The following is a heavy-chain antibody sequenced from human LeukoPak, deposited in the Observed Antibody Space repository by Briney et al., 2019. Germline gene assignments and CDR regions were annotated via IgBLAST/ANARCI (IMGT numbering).Heavy chain of an antibody. Sequence: ASVKVSCKASGYTFTGYYMHWVRQAPGQGLEWMGWINPNSGGTNYAQKFQGRVTITRNTSISTAYMELSSLRSEDTAVYYCARGGYSKGAHYFDYWGQGTLVTVSS. V-gene: IGHV1-2*02. CDR2: INPNSGGT. J-gene: IGHJ4*02. CDR1: GYTFTGYY. CDR3: ARGGYSKGAHYFDY. D-gene: IGHD2-21*01.